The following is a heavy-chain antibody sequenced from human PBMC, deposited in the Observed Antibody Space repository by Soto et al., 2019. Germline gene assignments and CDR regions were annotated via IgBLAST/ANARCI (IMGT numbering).Heavy chain of an antibody. CDR3: ASILWFGTMGGMDV. J-gene: IGHJ6*02. CDR2: ISNDGSNK. D-gene: IGHD3-10*01. V-gene: IGHV3-30*03. Sequence: QVQLVESGGGVVQPGRSLRLSCAASGFTFSSYGMHWVRQVPGRGLGWVAVISNDGSNKYYADSVKGRFTISRDNSKNTLYLQMNSLRAEDTAVYYCASILWFGTMGGMDVWGQGTTVTVSS. CDR1: GFTFSSYG.